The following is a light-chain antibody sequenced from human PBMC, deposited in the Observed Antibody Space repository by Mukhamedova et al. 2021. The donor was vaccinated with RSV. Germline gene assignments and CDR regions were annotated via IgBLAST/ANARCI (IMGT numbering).Light chain of an antibody. V-gene: IGKV4-1*01. CDR3: QQYYSTPYT. Sequence: SQSVFLRSNNKNYLAWYQQRPGQPPKLLIYWASTRESGVPDRFSGSGSATDFTLTISSLQAEDVAVYYCQQYYSTPYTFVQGTK. CDR1: QSVFLRSNNKNY. CDR2: WAS. J-gene: IGKJ2*01.